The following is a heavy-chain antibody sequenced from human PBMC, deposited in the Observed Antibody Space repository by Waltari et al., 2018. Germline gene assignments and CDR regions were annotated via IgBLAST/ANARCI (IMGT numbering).Heavy chain of an antibody. V-gene: IGHV4-4*02. J-gene: IGHJ4*02. D-gene: IGHD2-15*01. CDR2: VPRSGKT. CDR1: GDSMGSSDW. CDR3: ARDRGRGLYLDS. Sequence: QLQLQQSGPGLVKPSESLSLTCAVSGDSMGSSDWWGWGRQAPGKGLEWIGHVPRSGKTHFAPSLESRVTMSFDTSNHQFSLKWPSATAADTAVYFCARDRGRGLYLDSWGQGTLVTVSP.